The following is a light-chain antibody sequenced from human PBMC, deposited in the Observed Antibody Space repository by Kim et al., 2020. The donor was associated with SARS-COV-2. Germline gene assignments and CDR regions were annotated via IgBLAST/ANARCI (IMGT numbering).Light chain of an antibody. CDR3: QQYNKWPPT. V-gene: IGKV3-15*01. CDR2: GAS. Sequence: AAPGERAHLSCRTSQSGSCNVASLQQKPGQAPRLLIYGASTRATGIPARFSGSGSGTEFTLTISSLQSEDFAVYYCQQYNKWPPTFGQGTKVDIK. CDR1: QSGSCN. J-gene: IGKJ1*01.